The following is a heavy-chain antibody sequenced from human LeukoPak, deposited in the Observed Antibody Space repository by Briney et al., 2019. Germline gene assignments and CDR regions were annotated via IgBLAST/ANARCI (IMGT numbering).Heavy chain of an antibody. CDR3: ARWGHGSYSSPFDY. V-gene: IGHV4-59*11. CDR2: IYYSGST. CDR1: GGSISSHY. D-gene: IGHD1-26*01. J-gene: IGHJ4*02. Sequence: SETLSLTCTVSGGSISSHYWSWIRQPPGKGLEWIGYIYYSGSTNYNPPLKSRVIISVDTSKNQFSLKLSSVTAADTAVYYCARWGHGSYSSPFDYWGQGTLVTVSS.